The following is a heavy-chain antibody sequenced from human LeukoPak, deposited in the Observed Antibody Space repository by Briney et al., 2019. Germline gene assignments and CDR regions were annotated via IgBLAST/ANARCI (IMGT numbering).Heavy chain of an antibody. V-gene: IGHV3-23*01. Sequence: GSLRLSCAASGFTFSSYSMNWVRQAPGKGLEWASAISGSGGSTYYADSVKGRFTISRDNSKNTLYLQMNSLRAEDTAVYYCAVEYYYDSSGYYSNFDYWGQGTLVTVSS. CDR1: GFTFSSYS. CDR2: ISGSGGST. J-gene: IGHJ4*02. D-gene: IGHD3-22*01. CDR3: AVEYYYDSSGYYSNFDY.